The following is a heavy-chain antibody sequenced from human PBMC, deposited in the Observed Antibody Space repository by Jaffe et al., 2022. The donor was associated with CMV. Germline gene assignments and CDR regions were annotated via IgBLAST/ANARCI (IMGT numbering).Heavy chain of an antibody. D-gene: IGHD6-19*01. J-gene: IGHJ6*03. CDR2: ISSSSSYI. V-gene: IGHV3-21*01. Sequence: EVQLVESGGGLVKPGGSLRLSCAASGFTFSSYSMNWVRQAPGKGLEWVSSISSSSSYIYYADSVKGRFTISRDNAKNSLYLQMNSLRAEDTAVYYCARAADSSGWYALRGYYYMDVWGKGTTVTVSS. CDR3: ARAADSSGWYALRGYYYMDV. CDR1: GFTFSSYS.